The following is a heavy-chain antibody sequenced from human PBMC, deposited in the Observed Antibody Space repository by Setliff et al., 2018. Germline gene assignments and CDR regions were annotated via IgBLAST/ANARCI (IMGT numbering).Heavy chain of an antibody. D-gene: IGHD6-13*01. CDR3: AGGYNSRWYDHSTTFQH. CDR1: GFTFSSYA. Sequence: GESLTISCAASGFTFSSYAMHWVRQAPGKGLEWVAVISDDGINKYYADSVKGRFTISRDNSKNTLYLQVNSLRTEDTAVYFCAGGYNSRWYDHSTTFQHWGQGTLVTVSS. V-gene: IGHV3-30*01. J-gene: IGHJ1*01. CDR2: ISDDGINK.